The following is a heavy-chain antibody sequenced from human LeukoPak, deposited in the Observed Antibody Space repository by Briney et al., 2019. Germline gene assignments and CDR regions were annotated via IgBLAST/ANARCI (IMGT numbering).Heavy chain of an antibody. CDR3: ARGPPAAAINTYA. CDR1: GVTVSNNY. D-gene: IGHD6-13*01. V-gene: IGHV3-66*01. Sequence: GGSLTLSCAASGVTVSNNYMNWVRQAPGKGLEWVSLIFSNGDTHYADSVKGRFTISRDSSKNTPYLQMNSLRAEDTASYYCARGPPAAAINTYAWGQGTLVTVSS. J-gene: IGHJ5*02. CDR2: IFSNGDT.